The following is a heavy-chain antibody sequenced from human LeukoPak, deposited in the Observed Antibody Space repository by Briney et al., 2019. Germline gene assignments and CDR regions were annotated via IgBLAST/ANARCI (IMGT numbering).Heavy chain of an antibody. J-gene: IGHJ4*01. V-gene: IGHV3-30*04. D-gene: IGHD6-19*01. Sequence: GGSLRLSCAASGFTFSDYALHWVRQSPAKGLEWVALISKDAGHEFYADSVKGRFTVSRDNSMVTVTLLMNSLTPDDTAVYYCARDLNPSSSGWYDTFDHWGHGTLVTVSS. CDR2: ISKDAGHE. CDR1: GFTFSDYA. CDR3: ARDLNPSSSGWYDTFDH.